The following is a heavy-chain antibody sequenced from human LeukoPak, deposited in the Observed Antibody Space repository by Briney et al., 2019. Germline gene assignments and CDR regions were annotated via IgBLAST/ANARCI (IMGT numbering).Heavy chain of an antibody. CDR1: GLTFTNAW. CDR3: ATDPGEWEPI. CDR2: IKSKTDGGTS. V-gene: IGHV3-15*01. D-gene: IGHD1-26*01. Sequence: PGGSLRLSCATSGLTFTNAWMSWFRQAPGKGLEWVGRIKSKTDGGTSDYAAPVQGRFTISRDDSKNALYLQMNSLKIEDTAVYYCATDPGEWEPIWGQGTMVTVSS. J-gene: IGHJ3*02.